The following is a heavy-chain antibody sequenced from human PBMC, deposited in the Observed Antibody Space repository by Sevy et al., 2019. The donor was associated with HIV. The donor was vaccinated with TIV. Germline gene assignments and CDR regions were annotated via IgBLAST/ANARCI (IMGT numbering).Heavy chain of an antibody. CDR3: ARVLAVAGTRYYYGMDV. CDR1: GGSISSYY. D-gene: IGHD6-19*01. CDR2: IYYSGST. Sequence: SESLSLICTVSGGSISSYYWSWIRQPPGKGLVCIGYIYYSGSTNYNPSLKSRVTISVDTSKNQFSLKLSSVTAADTAVYYCARVLAVAGTRYYYGMDVWGQGTTVTVSS. V-gene: IGHV4-59*01. J-gene: IGHJ6*02.